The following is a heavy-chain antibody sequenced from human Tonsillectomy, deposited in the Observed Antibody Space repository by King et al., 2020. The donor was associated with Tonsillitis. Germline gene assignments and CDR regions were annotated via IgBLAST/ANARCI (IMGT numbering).Heavy chain of an antibody. CDR1: CASISGGEYY. Sequence: VKLQESGPGLGKPSQTLSLTCTVSCASISGGEYYWSWIPQHPGKGLEWIGYIYDNEKTFYNPSLKSRLTISLDTSKNQFSLKLSSVTAADTAVYYCVRYAGGVFDPWGQGTLVTVSS. CDR2: IYDNEKT. CDR3: VRYAGGVFDP. J-gene: IGHJ5*02. V-gene: IGHV4-31*03. D-gene: IGHD2-15*01.